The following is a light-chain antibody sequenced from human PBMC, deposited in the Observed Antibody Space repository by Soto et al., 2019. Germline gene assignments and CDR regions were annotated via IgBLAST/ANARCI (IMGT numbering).Light chain of an antibody. CDR3: QQYGSPPYT. CDR2: DAS. J-gene: IGKJ2*01. CDR1: QSVGSNY. Sequence: EIVLTQSPGTLSLSPGEIATLSCRASQSVGSNYLAWYQQTPGQDPRLLIDDASSRANAIPDRFSGSGSGTDFTLTISRLEPEDIAVSYCQQYGSPPYTFGQGKKLEF. V-gene: IGKV3-20*01.